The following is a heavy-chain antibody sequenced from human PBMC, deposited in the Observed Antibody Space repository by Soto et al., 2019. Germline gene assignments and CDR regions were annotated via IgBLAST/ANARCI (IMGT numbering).Heavy chain of an antibody. CDR3: ARGGADSGYDFFGMDV. CDR1: GFTFSSYG. V-gene: IGHV3-33*01. CDR2: IWYDGSNK. D-gene: IGHD5-12*01. J-gene: IGHJ6*02. Sequence: GGSLRLSCAASGFTFSSYGMHWVRQAPGKGLEWVAVIWYDGSNKYYADSVKGRFTISRDNSKNTLYLQMNSLRAEDTAVYYCARGGADSGYDFFGMDVWGQGTTVTVSS.